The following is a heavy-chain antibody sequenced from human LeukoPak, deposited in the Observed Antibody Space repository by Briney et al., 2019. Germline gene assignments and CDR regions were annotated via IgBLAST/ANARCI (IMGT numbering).Heavy chain of an antibody. CDR1: GGSISSYY. CDR3: ARVDPDSSSTLEVFDY. CDR2: IYYSGST. D-gene: IGHD6-6*01. Sequence: SETLPLTCTVSGGSISSYYWSWIRQPPGKRLEWIGYIYYSGSTNYNPSLKSRVTISVDTSKNQFSLKLSSVTAADTAVYYCARVDPDSSSTLEVFDYWGQGTLVTVSS. V-gene: IGHV4-59*01. J-gene: IGHJ4*02.